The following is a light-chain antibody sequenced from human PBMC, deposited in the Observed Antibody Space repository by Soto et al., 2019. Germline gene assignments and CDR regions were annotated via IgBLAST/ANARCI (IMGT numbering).Light chain of an antibody. J-gene: IGLJ2*01. V-gene: IGLV9-49*01. CDR3: GADHGSGSNFVV. Sequence: QAVVTQQPSASASLGASVTLTCTLSSGYSNYKVDWYQQRPGKGPRFVMRVGTGGIVGSKGDGIPDRFSVLGSGLNRYLTIKNIQEEDESDYHCGADHGSGSNFVVFGEGTKLTVL. CDR1: SGYSNYK. CDR2: VGTGGIVG.